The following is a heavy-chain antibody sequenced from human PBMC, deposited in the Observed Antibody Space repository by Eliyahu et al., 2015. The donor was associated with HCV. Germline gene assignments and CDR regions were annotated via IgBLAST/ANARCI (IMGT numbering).Heavy chain of an antibody. CDR1: GVSISSGYY. D-gene: IGHD2-8*01. Sequence: QMQESGPGLVKPSETLSLTCSVSGVSISSGYYWAWIRQSPGKGLEWMGTIFYTGITYYNPSLKSRVTMSVDTSKNQFSLKLTSVSAADTAVHYCARQTTGPGQWSWDYWGQGALVTVSS. CDR2: IFYTGIT. CDR3: ARQTTGPGQWSWDY. J-gene: IGHJ4*02. V-gene: IGHV4-39*01.